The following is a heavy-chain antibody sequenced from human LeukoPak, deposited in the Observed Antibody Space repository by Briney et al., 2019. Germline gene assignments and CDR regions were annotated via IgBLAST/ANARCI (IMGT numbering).Heavy chain of an antibody. CDR2: INQISSHI. CDR3: ARDATQYLRYGYFDY. J-gene: IGHJ4*02. V-gene: IGHV3-21*01. D-gene: IGHD3-9*01. Sequence: GGSLRLSCAASGFTFSSYWMSWVRQAPGKGLEWVSSINQISSHIYYAESVRGRFSISRDSAKNSVYLQMNSLRAEDTAIYYCARDATQYLRYGYFDYWGPGILVTVSS. CDR1: GFTFSSYW.